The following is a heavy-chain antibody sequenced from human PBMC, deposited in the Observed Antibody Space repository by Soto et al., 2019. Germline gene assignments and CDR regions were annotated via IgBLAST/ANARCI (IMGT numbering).Heavy chain of an antibody. Sequence: SEPQSLTCTVSGGSISSGGYYWSWIRQHPGKGLEWIGYIYYSGSTYYNPSLKSRVTISVDTSKNQFSLKLSSVTAADTAVYYCARAHYYDSSGYFYNRGFDPWGQGTLVTVSS. D-gene: IGHD3-22*01. CDR2: IYYSGST. J-gene: IGHJ5*02. V-gene: IGHV4-31*03. CDR3: ARAHYYDSSGYFYNRGFDP. CDR1: GGSISSGGYY.